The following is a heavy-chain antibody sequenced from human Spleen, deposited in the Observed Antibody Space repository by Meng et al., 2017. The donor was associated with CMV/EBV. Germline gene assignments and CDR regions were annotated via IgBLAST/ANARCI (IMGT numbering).Heavy chain of an antibody. D-gene: IGHD1-26*01. CDR1: GFTFSSYA. CDR3: AKDRTYSGSPRAFDY. CDR2: ISASSSST. V-gene: IGHV3-23*01. J-gene: IGHJ4*02. Sequence: GGSLRLSCAASGFTFSSYAMSWVRQAPGKGLGWVSGISASSSSTYYADSVKGRFTISRDNSKNMLYLQMNSLRAEDTAVYYCAKDRTYSGSPRAFDYWGQGTLVTVS.